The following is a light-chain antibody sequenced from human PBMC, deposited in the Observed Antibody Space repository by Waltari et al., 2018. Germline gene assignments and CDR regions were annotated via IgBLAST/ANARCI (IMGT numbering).Light chain of an antibody. V-gene: IGKV3-20*01. CDR3: QHYVRLPAT. Sequence: EIVLTQSPGTLSLSPGERATLSCRASQSVRGSLAWYQQKAGQAPRLLIYGASSRATGITDRFSGSGYGTDFSLTISRMEPEDFAVYYCQHYVRLPATFGQGTKVEI. J-gene: IGKJ1*01. CDR1: QSVRGS. CDR2: GAS.